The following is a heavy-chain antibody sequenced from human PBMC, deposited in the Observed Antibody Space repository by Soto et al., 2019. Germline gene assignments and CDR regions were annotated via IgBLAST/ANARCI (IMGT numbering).Heavy chain of an antibody. J-gene: IGHJ6*02. CDR3: ARGPRLYSFGAYGMDV. D-gene: IGHD5-12*01. CDR2: INPNGGGT. CDR1: GYTFTDYY. Sequence: GASVKVSCKASGYTFTDYYMHWVRQAPGQGLEWMGVINPNGGGTSSAQKFQGRVTMTRDTSTSTVYMELSSLRSEDTAVYYCARGPRLYSFGAYGMDVWGQGTTVTVSS. V-gene: IGHV1-46*01.